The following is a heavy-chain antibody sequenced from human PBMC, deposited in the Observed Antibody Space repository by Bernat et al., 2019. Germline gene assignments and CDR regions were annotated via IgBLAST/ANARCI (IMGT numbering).Heavy chain of an antibody. V-gene: IGHV3-33*01. CDR1: GFTFSSYG. Sequence: QVQLVESGGGVVQPRRSLRLSCAASGFTFSSYGMHWVRQAPGKGLEWVAVIWYDGSNKYYADSVKGRFTISRDNSKNTLYLQMNSLRAEDTAVYYCAREGRGGDYGEGGAFDIWGQGTMVTVSS. D-gene: IGHD4-17*01. J-gene: IGHJ3*02. CDR2: IWYDGSNK. CDR3: AREGRGGDYGEGGAFDI.